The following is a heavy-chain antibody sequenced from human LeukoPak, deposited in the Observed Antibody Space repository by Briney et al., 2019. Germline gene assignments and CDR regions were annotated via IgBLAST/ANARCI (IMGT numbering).Heavy chain of an antibody. V-gene: IGHV4-34*01. CDR2: INHSGST. CDR3: ARRVRGVITPLDY. J-gene: IGHJ4*02. D-gene: IGHD3-10*01. CDR1: GGSFSGYY. Sequence: SETLSLTRAVYGGSFSGYYWSWIRQPPGKGLEWIGEINHSGSTNYNPSLKSRVTISVDTSKNQFSLKLSSVTAADTAVYYCARRVRGVITPLDYWGQGTLVTVSS.